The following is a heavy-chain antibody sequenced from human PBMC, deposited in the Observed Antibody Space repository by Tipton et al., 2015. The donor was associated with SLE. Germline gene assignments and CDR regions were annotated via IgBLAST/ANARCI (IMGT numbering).Heavy chain of an antibody. V-gene: IGHV4-61*01. CDR1: GYSISSGYY. J-gene: IGHJ3*02. Sequence: TLSLTCTVSGYSISSGYYWSWIRQPPGKGLEWIGYIYYSGSTNYNPSLKSRVTISVDTSKNQFSLKLSSVTAADTAVYYCAREGNVLLERGCAFDIWGQGTMVTVSS. CDR3: AREGNVLLERGCAFDI. CDR2: IYYSGST. D-gene: IGHD3-10*01.